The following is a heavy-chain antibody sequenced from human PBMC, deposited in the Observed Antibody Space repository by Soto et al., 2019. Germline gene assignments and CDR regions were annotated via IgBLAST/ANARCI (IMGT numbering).Heavy chain of an antibody. Sequence: SVKVSCKASGGTFSSYAISWVRQAPGQGLEWMGGIIPIFGTANYAQKFQGRVTITADESTSTAYMELSSLRSEDTAVYYCARAPPPPGSSGYYYYGMDVWGQGTTVTVSS. V-gene: IGHV1-69*13. CDR2: IIPIFGTA. CDR1: GGTFSSYA. CDR3: ARAPPPPGSSGYYYYGMDV. J-gene: IGHJ6*02. D-gene: IGHD3-22*01.